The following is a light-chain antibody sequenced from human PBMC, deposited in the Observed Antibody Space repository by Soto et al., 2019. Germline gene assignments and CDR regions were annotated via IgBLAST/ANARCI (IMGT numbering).Light chain of an antibody. Sequence: DIQMTQSPSTLSASVGDRVTITCRASQSISSWLAWYQQKPGKAPKLLINKASSLESGVPSRFSGSGSGTEFTLTISSLQPDDFATYYCQHSNSYPWTFGQGTKVEIK. CDR1: QSISSW. CDR3: QHSNSYPWT. V-gene: IGKV1-5*03. J-gene: IGKJ1*01. CDR2: KAS.